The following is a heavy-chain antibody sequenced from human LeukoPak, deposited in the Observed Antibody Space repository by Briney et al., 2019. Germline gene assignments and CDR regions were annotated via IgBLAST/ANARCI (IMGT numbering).Heavy chain of an antibody. CDR3: ARDRYDILTGKNWFDP. Sequence: SQTLSLTCAVSGGSISSGSYYWSWIRQPAGKGLEWIGRIYTSGSTNYNPSLKSRVTISVDTSKSQFSLKLSSVTAADTAVYYCARDRYDILTGKNWFDPWGQGTLVTVSS. D-gene: IGHD3-9*01. CDR1: GGSISSGSYY. V-gene: IGHV4-61*02. J-gene: IGHJ5*02. CDR2: IYTSGST.